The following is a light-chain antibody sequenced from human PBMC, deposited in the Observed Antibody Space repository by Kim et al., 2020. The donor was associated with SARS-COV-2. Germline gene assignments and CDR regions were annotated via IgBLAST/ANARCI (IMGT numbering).Light chain of an antibody. Sequence: GQKVSTSFPGSTSNIGNYLVSWYPQLPGTAPKLLIYANNMRHSGIPDRFAGSKSGTSATLGITGLQTGDEADYFCGTWDSRLGGVVFGVGTKVTVL. J-gene: IGLJ2*01. CDR2: ANN. V-gene: IGLV1-51*01. CDR3: GTWDSRLGGVV. CDR1: TSNIGNYL.